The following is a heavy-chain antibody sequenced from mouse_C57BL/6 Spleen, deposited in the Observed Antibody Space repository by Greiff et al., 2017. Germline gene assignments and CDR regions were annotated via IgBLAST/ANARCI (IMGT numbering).Heavy chain of an antibody. D-gene: IGHD2-1*01. Sequence: EVQVVESGGGLVQPGGSMKLSCAASGFTFSDAWMDWVRQSPEKGLEWVAEIRNKANNHATYYAESVKGRFTISRDDSKSSVYLQMNSLRAEDTGIYYCTGAGYGTPFDYWGQGTTLTVSS. J-gene: IGHJ2*01. CDR2: IRNKANNHAT. V-gene: IGHV6-6*01. CDR3: TGAGYGTPFDY. CDR1: GFTFSDAW.